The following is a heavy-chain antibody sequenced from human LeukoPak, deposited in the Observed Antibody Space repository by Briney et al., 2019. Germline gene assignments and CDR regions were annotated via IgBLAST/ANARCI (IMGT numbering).Heavy chain of an antibody. CDR3: ARALLWFGEPSHIDY. V-gene: IGHV1-18*01. CDR2: ITAYNDNT. D-gene: IGHD3-10*01. CDR1: GYTFTSYG. Sequence: PSVKVSCKASGYTFTSYGISWVRQAPGQGLEWMGWITAYNDNTNYAQKLQGRVTMTTDTSTSTAYMELRSLRSDDTAVYYCARALLWFGEPSHIDYWGQGTLVTASS. J-gene: IGHJ4*02.